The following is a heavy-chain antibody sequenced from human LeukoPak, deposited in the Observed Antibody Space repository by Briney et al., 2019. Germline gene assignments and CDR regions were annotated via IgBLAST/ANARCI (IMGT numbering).Heavy chain of an antibody. CDR3: VHACGGDCSVFDY. J-gene: IGHJ4*02. Sequence: GGSLRLSCAASGFTFSSHAMHWVRQAPGKGLEWVAVISYDGSNKYYADSVKGRFTISRDNSKNTLYLQMNSLRAEDTAVYYCVHACGGDCSVFDYWGQGTLVTVSS. D-gene: IGHD2-21*02. CDR2: ISYDGSNK. V-gene: IGHV3-30-3*01. CDR1: GFTFSSHA.